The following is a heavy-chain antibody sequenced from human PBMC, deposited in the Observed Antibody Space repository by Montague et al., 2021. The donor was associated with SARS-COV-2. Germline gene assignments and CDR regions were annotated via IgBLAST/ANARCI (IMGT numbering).Heavy chain of an antibody. Sequence: SLRLSCAASGFTFSYYDMNWVRRAPGKGPEWISYISTSAYTTSYAGSVKGRFTISRDNGKNSLYLQMNSLRVEDTAVYYCTRDYRSVVGDGLDIWGQGTKATVSS. CDR2: ISTSAYTT. CDR1: GFTFSYYD. J-gene: IGHJ3*02. CDR3: TRDYRSVVGDGLDI. V-gene: IGHV3-48*03. D-gene: IGHD3-16*02.